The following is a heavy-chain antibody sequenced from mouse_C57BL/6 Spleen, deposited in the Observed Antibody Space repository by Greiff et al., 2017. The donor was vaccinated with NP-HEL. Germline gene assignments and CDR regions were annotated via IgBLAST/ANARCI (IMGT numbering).Heavy chain of an antibody. V-gene: IGHV1-64*01. Sequence: QVQLQQPGAELVKPGASVKLSCKASGYTFTSYWMHWVKQRPGQGLEWIGMIHPNSGSTNYNEKFKSKATLTVDKSSSTAYMQLSSLTSEDSAVYYCARELRGDAMDYWGHGTSVTVSS. J-gene: IGHJ4*01. CDR3: ARELRGDAMDY. D-gene: IGHD1-1*01. CDR2: IHPNSGST. CDR1: GYTFTSYW.